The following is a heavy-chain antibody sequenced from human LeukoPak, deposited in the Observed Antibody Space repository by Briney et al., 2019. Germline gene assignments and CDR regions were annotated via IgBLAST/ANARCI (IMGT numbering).Heavy chain of an antibody. CDR3: ARDAATDDAFDI. Sequence: GGSQRLSCAASGFTFSSYSMHWVRQAPGKGLEWVSSINGDSSYIYYADSVKGRFFISRDNAKNSLYLHMNSLRAEDTAVYYCARDAATDDAFDIWGQGTMVTVSS. V-gene: IGHV3-21*01. CDR1: GFTFSSYS. D-gene: IGHD6-13*01. CDR2: INGDSSYI. J-gene: IGHJ3*02.